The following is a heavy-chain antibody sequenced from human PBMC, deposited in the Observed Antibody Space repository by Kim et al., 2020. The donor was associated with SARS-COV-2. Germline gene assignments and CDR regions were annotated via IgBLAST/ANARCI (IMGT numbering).Heavy chain of an antibody. J-gene: IGHJ4*02. D-gene: IGHD3-22*01. V-gene: IGHV3-21*01. CDR3: ASISYYYDSSGYPKFDY. Sequence: VKGRFTISRDNAKNSLYLQMNSLRAEDTAVYYCASISYYYDSSGYPKFDYWGQGTLVTVSS.